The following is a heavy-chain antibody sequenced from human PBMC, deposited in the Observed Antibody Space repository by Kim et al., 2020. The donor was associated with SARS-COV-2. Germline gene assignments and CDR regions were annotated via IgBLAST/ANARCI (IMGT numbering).Heavy chain of an antibody. CDR1: GGSISSSSYY. D-gene: IGHD3-10*01. CDR2: IYYSGST. V-gene: IGHV4-39*01. Sequence: SETLSLTCTVSGGSISSSSYYWGWIRQPPGKGLEWIGSIYYSGSTYYNPSLKSRVTISVDTSKNQFSLKLSSVTAADTAVYYCAGAFAYGSGSYQGFDAFDIWGQGTMVTVSS. CDR3: AGAFAYGSGSYQGFDAFDI. J-gene: IGHJ3*02.